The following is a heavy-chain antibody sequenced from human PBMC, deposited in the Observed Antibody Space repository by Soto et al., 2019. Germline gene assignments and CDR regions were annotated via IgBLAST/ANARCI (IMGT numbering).Heavy chain of an antibody. CDR2: IYPGDSDT. V-gene: IGHV5-51*01. Sequence: GSLKISCKGSGYSFTSYWIGWVRQMPGKGLEWMGIIYPGDSDTRYSPSFQGQVTISADKSISTAYLQWSSLKASDTAMYYCAQTRRHYDILTGYSIAAFDIWGQGTMVTVSS. CDR1: GYSFTSYW. D-gene: IGHD3-9*01. CDR3: AQTRRHYDILTGYSIAAFDI. J-gene: IGHJ3*02.